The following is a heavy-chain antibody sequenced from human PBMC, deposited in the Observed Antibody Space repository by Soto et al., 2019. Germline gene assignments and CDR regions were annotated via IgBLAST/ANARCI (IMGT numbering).Heavy chain of an antibody. CDR3: TRDVGYNGTRDHY. V-gene: IGHV1-3*01. CDR2: VNAGNGNT. CDR1: GYTFTSYA. Sequence: QVQLVQSGAEVKKPGASVKVSCTASGYTFTSYAIHWVRQAPGQRLEWMGWVNAGNGNTKYSQKLQGRVTITRDTSASTAYIKMSSLRSEDAAVYYCTRDVGYNGTRDHYWGQGNVVPVSS. D-gene: IGHD1-20*01. J-gene: IGHJ4*02.